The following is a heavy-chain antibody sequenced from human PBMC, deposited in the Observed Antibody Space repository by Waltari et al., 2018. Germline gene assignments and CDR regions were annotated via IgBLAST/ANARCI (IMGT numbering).Heavy chain of an antibody. CDR3: ARTFGARRGPRRYFDY. CDR2: ISSSSSYI. V-gene: IGHV3-21*04. CDR1: GFTFSSYS. Sequence: EVQLVESGGGLVKPGGSRRLSCAASGFTFSSYSMNWVRQAPGKGLEWVSSISSSSSYIYYADSVKGRFTISRDNAKNSLYLQMNSLRAEDTAVYYCARTFGARRGPRRYFDYWGQGTLVTVSS. D-gene: IGHD3-3*01. J-gene: IGHJ4*02.